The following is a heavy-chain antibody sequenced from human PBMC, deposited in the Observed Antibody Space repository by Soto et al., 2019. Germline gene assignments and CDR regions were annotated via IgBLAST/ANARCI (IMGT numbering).Heavy chain of an antibody. V-gene: IGHV1-58*02. CDR1: GFTFTSSA. J-gene: IGHJ6*02. CDR3: AADIVVVPAAINYYYGMDV. D-gene: IGHD2-2*02. Sequence: QMQLVQSGPEVKKPGTSVKVSCKASGFTFTSSAMQWVRQARGQRLEWIGWIVVGSGNTNYAQKFQDRVTVTRDMSTSTAYMELSSLRSEDTAVYYCAADIVVVPAAINYYYGMDVWGQGTTVTVSS. CDR2: IVVGSGNT.